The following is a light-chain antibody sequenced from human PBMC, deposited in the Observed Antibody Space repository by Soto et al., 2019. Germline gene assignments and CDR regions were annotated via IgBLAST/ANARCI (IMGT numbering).Light chain of an antibody. V-gene: IGLV1-40*01. CDR1: SSNIGAGYE. J-gene: IGLJ1*01. Sequence: QSVLTQPPSVSEAPGQRVTISCTGSSSNIGAGYEAHWYQQVPGTAPKLLIYENNNRPSGVPDRFSGSKSGTSASLAITGLQAEDEAEYYCQSYDSSLSGYGFGPGTKLTVL. CDR3: QSYDSSLSGYG. CDR2: ENN.